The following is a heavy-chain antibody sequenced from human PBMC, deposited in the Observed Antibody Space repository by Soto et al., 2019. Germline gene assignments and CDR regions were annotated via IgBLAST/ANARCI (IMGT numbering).Heavy chain of an antibody. V-gene: IGHV4-31*03. CDR2: IYYSGST. J-gene: IGHJ5*02. Sequence: SETLSLTCTVSGGPISSGGYYGRWIRQHPGKGLEWIGYIYYSGSTYYNPSLKSRVTISVDTSKNQFSLKLSSVTAADTAVYYCARQTYYDFWSGLTNWFDPWGQGTLVTVSS. CDR3: ARQTYYDFWSGLTNWFDP. CDR1: GGPISSGGYY. D-gene: IGHD3-3*01.